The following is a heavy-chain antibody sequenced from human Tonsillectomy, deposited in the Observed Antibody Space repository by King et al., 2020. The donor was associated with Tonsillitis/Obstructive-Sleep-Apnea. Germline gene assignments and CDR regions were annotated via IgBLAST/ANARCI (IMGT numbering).Heavy chain of an antibody. V-gene: IGHV4-34*01. Sequence: VQLQQWGAGLLKPSETLSLTCAVYGVSFSGYYWSWIRQPPGKGLEWIGEINHSGSTNYNPSLKSRVTISVDTSKNQFSLKLSSVTAADTAVYYCARGAQLEYSSSGNDYWGQGTLVTVSS. CDR1: GVSFSGYY. CDR2: INHSGST. J-gene: IGHJ4*02. CDR3: ARGAQLEYSSSGNDY. D-gene: IGHD6-6*01.